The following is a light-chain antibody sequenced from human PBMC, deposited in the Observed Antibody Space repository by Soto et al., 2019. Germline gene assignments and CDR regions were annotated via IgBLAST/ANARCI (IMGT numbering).Light chain of an antibody. CDR3: ASYTRTTTLV. V-gene: IGLV2-14*01. CDR1: ISDIGGYSF. CDR2: DVN. Sequence: QSVLTQPASVSGSPGQSITISCTGTISDIGGYSFISWYQHHPGKAPKLVIYDVNNRPSGISYRFSGSKSGNTASLTISGLQAEDEADYYCASYTRTTTLVFGGGTKLTVL. J-gene: IGLJ2*01.